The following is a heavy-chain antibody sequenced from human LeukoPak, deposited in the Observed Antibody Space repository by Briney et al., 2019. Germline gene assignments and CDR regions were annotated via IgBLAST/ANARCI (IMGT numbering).Heavy chain of an antibody. CDR3: ARGSGGSSWKTFDY. Sequence: PSETLSLTCTVSGGSISSYYWSWIRQPPGKGLEWFGYIYYSGSTNYNPSLKSRVTISVDTSKNQFSLKLSSVTAADTAVYYCARGSGGSSWKTFDYWGQGTLVTVSS. J-gene: IGHJ4*02. V-gene: IGHV4-59*01. D-gene: IGHD6-13*01. CDR2: IYYSGST. CDR1: GGSISSYY.